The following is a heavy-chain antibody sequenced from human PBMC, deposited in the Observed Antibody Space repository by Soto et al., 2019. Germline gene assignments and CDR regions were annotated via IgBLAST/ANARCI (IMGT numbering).Heavy chain of an antibody. CDR1: GFTFSTYA. CDR2: IGDNGIST. J-gene: IGHJ4*02. CDR3: ARGRVSGWYDY. D-gene: IGHD6-19*01. V-gene: IGHV3-23*01. Sequence: EVQLLESGGGLVQPGGSLRLSCAASGFTFSTYAMSWVRQAPGKGLEWVSVIGDNGISTYDADSVKGRFTFSRDNSKNTVYLQMNSLRGEDTAVYYCARGRVSGWYDYWGQGTLVTVSS.